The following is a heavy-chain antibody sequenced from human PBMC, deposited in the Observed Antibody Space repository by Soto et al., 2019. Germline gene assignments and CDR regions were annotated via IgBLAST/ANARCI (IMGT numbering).Heavy chain of an antibody. CDR1: GFTFSSYA. J-gene: IGHJ3*02. V-gene: IGHV3-64*01. CDR2: ISSNGGST. CDR3: AIEGGTTVAFDI. Sequence: GGSLRLSCAASGFTFSSYAMHWVRQAPGKGLEYVSAISSNGGSTYYANSVKGRFTISRDNSKNTLYLQMGSLRAEDMAVYYCAIEGGTTVAFDIWGQGTMVTVSS. D-gene: IGHD4-17*01.